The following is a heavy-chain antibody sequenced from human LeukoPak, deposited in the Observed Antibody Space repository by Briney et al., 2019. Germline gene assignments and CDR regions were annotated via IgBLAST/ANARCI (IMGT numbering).Heavy chain of an antibody. CDR1: GFTFSSYA. V-gene: IGHV3-23*01. CDR3: AKKVNYYDSSGYYPFDY. D-gene: IGHD3-22*01. J-gene: IGHJ4*02. CDR2: ISGSGDST. Sequence: GGSLRLSCAAPGFTFSSYAMSWVRQAPGKGLEWVSAISGSGDSTYYADSVKGRFTISRDNSKNTLYLQMNSLRAEDTAVYYCAKKVNYYDSSGYYPFDYWGQGTLVTVSS.